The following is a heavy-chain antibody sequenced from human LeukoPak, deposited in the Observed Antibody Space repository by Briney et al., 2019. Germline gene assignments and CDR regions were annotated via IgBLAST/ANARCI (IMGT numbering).Heavy chain of an antibody. Sequence: GGSLRLSCAASGFTFSSFAMHWVRQAPGKGLDWVAVIWYDGSNKYYADSVKGRFTISRDNSKNTLYLQMNSLRAEDTAVYYCARDIGIAAAGTLDYWGQGTLVTVSS. CDR1: GFTFSSFA. CDR2: IWYDGSNK. D-gene: IGHD6-13*01. J-gene: IGHJ4*02. CDR3: ARDIGIAAAGTLDY. V-gene: IGHV3-33*08.